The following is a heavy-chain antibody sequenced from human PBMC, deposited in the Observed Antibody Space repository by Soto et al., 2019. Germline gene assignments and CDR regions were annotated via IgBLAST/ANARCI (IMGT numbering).Heavy chain of an antibody. CDR1: GFSLSSTRMA. D-gene: IGHD6-19*01. CDR3: AHIVVAGLGYYFDY. Sequence: QITLKESGPTLVKPTQTLTLTCTFSGFSLSSTRMAVGWIRQPPGKALEWLALIYWDDDKRYSPFLKSRLTIXNXTAXNQVVLTMPNMDPVDTARYYCAHIVVAGLGYYFDYWGQGTLVTVSS. V-gene: IGHV2-5*02. J-gene: IGHJ4*02. CDR2: IYWDDDK.